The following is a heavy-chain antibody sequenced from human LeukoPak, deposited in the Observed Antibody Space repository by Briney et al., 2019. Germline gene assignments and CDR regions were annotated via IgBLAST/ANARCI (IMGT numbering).Heavy chain of an antibody. J-gene: IGHJ4*02. V-gene: IGHV4-61*01. Sequence: SETLSLTCTVSGGSVSSGSYYWSWIRQPPGKGLEWIGYIYYSGSTNYNPSLKSRVTISVDTSKNQFSLKLSSVTAADTAVYYCARLGYCSSTSCRPDFDYWGQGTLVIVSS. D-gene: IGHD2-2*01. CDR3: ARLGYCSSTSCRPDFDY. CDR1: GGSVSSGSYY. CDR2: IYYSGST.